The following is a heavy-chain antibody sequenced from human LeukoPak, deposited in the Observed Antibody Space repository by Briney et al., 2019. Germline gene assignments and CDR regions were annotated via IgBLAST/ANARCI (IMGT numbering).Heavy chain of an antibody. CDR1: GGSFSGYY. J-gene: IGHJ3*02. Sequence: PSETLSLTCAVYGGSFSGYYWSWIRQPPGKGLEWIGEINHSGSTYYNPSLKSRVTISVDTSKNQFSLKLSSVTAADTAVYYCARHMGPYSSSWYAAFDIWGQGTMVTVSS. CDR2: INHSGST. V-gene: IGHV4-34*01. D-gene: IGHD6-13*01. CDR3: ARHMGPYSSSWYAAFDI.